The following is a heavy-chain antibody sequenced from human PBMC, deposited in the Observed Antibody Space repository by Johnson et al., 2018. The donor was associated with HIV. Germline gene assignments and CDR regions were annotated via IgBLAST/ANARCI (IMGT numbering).Heavy chain of an antibody. D-gene: IGHD1-1*01. CDR2: ISYDGSNK. J-gene: IGHJ3*02. CDR1: GFTFSSYA. V-gene: IGHV3-30-3*01. CDR3: AREGTLGSFDI. Sequence: QVQLVESGGGVVQPGRSLRLSCAASGFTFSSYAMHCVRQAPGKGLEWVAVISYDGSNKYYADSVKGRFTISRDNSKNTLYLQMNSLRAEDTAVYYCAREGTLGSFDIWGQGTMVTVSS.